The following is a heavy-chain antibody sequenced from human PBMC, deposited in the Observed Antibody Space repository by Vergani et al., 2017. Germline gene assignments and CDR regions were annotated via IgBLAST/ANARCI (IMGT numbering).Heavy chain of an antibody. CDR3: ARAYGDYSNGY. Sequence: QVRLQESGPGLVKPSQSLSLTCTVSGGSISSGGYYWSWIRQPAGTGLEWIGRIYTSGSTNYNPSLKSRVTISVDTSKNHFSLKLSSVTAADTAVYYCARAYGDYSNGYWGQGTLVTVSS. D-gene: IGHD4-17*01. V-gene: IGHV4-61*02. CDR1: GGSISSGGYY. J-gene: IGHJ4*02. CDR2: IYTSGST.